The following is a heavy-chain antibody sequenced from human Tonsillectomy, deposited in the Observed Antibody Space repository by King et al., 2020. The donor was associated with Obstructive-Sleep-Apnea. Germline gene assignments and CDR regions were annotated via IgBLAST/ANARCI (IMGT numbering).Heavy chain of an antibody. J-gene: IGHJ3*02. V-gene: IGHV4-34*01. CDR2: INHSGST. Sequence: VQLQQWGAGLLKPSETLSLTCAVYGGSLSGYYWSWIRQPPGKGLEWIGEINHSGSTNYNPSLKGRVTISVDTSKNQFSLKLGSVTAADTAVYYCAAEKPNYDSSGYYEGDAFDIWGQGTMVTVSS. CDR1: GGSLSGYY. CDR3: AAEKPNYDSSGYYEGDAFDI. D-gene: IGHD3-22*01.